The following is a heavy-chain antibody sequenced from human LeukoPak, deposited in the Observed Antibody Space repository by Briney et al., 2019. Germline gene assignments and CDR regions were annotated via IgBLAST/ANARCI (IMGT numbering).Heavy chain of an antibody. V-gene: IGHV1-2*02. CDR2: INGNSGGT. J-gene: IGHJ4*02. D-gene: IGHD6-6*01. CDR3: AXXXXSIVARPGYDQ. Sequence: ASVKVSCKASGYTFTGYYFHWMRQAPGQGPEWMGWINGNSGGTKSAQKFQGRVTMTRDTSINTAYMELSRLTSDDTAVYYCAXXXXSIVARPGYDQWGQGTLVTVSS. CDR1: GYTFTGYY.